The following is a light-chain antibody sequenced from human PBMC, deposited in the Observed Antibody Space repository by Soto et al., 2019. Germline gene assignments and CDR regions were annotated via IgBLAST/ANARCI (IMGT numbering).Light chain of an antibody. J-gene: IGKJ2*01. CDR2: GAS. Sequence: DIQMTQSPSTLSASVGDRVTITCRASQSISSWLAWYQQKPGTAPKLLIYGASTVESGVPSRFSGIRSGTEFTLTVSSLQPDDFATYYCQQYNDSFRYTFGQGTKLEIK. CDR3: QQYNDSFRYT. V-gene: IGKV1-5*03. CDR1: QSISSW.